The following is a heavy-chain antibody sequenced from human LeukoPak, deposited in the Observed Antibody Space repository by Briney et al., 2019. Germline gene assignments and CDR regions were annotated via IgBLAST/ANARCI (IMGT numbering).Heavy chain of an antibody. J-gene: IGHJ6*03. V-gene: IGHV1-8*01. CDR3: ARDLSGYCSSTSCRQTYYYYMDV. CDR1: GFTFTNYD. CDR2: MNPNSGNT. D-gene: IGHD2-2*01. Sequence: ASVKVSCKASGFTFTNYDINWVRQASGQGLEWMGWMNPNSGNTGYTQKFQGRVAMTRDNSITTAYMELSSLRSEGTAVYYCARDLSGYCSSTSCRQTYYYYMDVWGKGTTVTVSS.